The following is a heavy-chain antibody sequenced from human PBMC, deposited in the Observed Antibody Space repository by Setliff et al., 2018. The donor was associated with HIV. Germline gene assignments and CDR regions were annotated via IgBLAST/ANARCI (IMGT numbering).Heavy chain of an antibody. V-gene: IGHV1-69*05. CDR3: ARGQSQGYAYSGSYGAFDI. CDR2: IIPMFGTR. CDR1: GGTFSSYA. J-gene: IGHJ3*02. Sequence: SVKVSCKAPGGTFSSYAINWVRQAPGQGLEWMGGIIPMFGTRNYAQKFQGRVTITTDESTSTAYMELSSLRSEDTALYYCARGQSQGYAYSGSYGAFDIWGQGTMVTVSS. D-gene: IGHD1-26*01.